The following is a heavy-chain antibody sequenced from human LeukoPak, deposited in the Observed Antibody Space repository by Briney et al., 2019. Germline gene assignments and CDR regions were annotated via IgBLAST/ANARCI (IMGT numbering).Heavy chain of an antibody. CDR1: GFTFSSYS. D-gene: IGHD3-16*01. CDR3: ARSLNDYLWRGAFDI. V-gene: IGHV3-21*01. CDR2: ISNSGSSI. J-gene: IGHJ3*02. Sequence: PGGSLRLSCAASGFTFSSYSMNWVRQAPGKGLEWVSSISNSGSSIYYADSVKGRFTISRDNAKNSLYLQMNSLRAEDTAVYYCARSLNDYLWRGAFDIWGQGTMVTVSS.